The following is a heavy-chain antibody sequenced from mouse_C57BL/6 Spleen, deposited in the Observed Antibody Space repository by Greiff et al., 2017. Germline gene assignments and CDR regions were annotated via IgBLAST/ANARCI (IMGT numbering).Heavy chain of an antibody. D-gene: IGHD2-10*02. V-gene: IGHV14-2*01. J-gene: IGHJ2*01. CDR3: ARETSVWSDY. CDR2: IDPEDGDT. CDR1: GFNIKDYY. Sequence: EVQLQQSGAELVKPGASVKLSCTASGFNIKDYYMHWVKQRTEQGLEWIGRIDPEDGDTKYAQKFQGKATITADTSSNTAYLQLSSLTSEDTAVYYCARETSVWSDYWGQGTTLTVSS.